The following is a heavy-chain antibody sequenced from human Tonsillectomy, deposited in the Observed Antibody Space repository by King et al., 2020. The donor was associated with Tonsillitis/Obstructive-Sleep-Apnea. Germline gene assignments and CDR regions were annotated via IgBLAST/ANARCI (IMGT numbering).Heavy chain of an antibody. J-gene: IGHJ4*02. Sequence: DEQLVQSGGGLVKPGGSLRLSCAASGFAFHYYTLEWVRQAPGRGLEWVSSIDSIGIHIYYADSVKGRFTVSRDNTKNSLYLQMTGLRAEDTAVYYCARALSTAYLDSWGQGTLVTVSS. V-gene: IGHV3-21*01. CDR1: GFAFHYYT. CDR3: ARALSTAYLDS. CDR2: IDSIGIHI.